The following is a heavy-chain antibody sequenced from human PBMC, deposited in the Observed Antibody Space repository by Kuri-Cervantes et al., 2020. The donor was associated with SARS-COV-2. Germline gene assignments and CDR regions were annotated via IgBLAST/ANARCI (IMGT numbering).Heavy chain of an antibody. J-gene: IGHJ6*02. V-gene: IGHV3-73*01. CDR2: IRSKANSYAT. CDR1: GFTFSGSA. CDR3: TRSLGYCSSTSCYKSYYYYYGMDV. D-gene: IGHD2-2*02. Sequence: LSLTCAASGFTFSGSAMHWVRQASGKALEWVGRIRSKANSYATAYAASVKGRFTISRDDSKNTAYLQMHSLKTEDTAVYYCTRSLGYCSSTSCYKSYYYYYGMDVWGQGTTVTVSS.